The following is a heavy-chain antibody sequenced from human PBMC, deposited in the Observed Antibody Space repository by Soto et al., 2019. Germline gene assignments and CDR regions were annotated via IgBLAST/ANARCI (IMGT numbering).Heavy chain of an antibody. V-gene: IGHV3-23*01. D-gene: IGHD3-3*01. Sequence: GGSLRLSCAASGFTFSSYAMSWVRQAPGKGLEWVSAISGSGGSTYYADSVKGRFTISRDNSKNTLYRQMNSLRAEDTAVYHCAKARAQYYDFWSGYPVDYWGQGTLVTVSS. CDR1: GFTFSSYA. J-gene: IGHJ4*02. CDR3: AKARAQYYDFWSGYPVDY. CDR2: ISGSGGST.